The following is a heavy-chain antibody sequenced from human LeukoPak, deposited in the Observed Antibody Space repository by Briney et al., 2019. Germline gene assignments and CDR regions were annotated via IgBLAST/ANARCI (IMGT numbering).Heavy chain of an antibody. Sequence: ASVKVSCKASGYTFTSYDINWVRQATGQGLEWMGWMSPNSGITGYAQKFQGRVTITADESTSTAYMELSSLRSEDTAVYYCARGRPYAFDIWGQGTMVTVSS. CDR2: MSPNSGIT. CDR3: ARGRPYAFDI. V-gene: IGHV1-8*01. J-gene: IGHJ3*02. CDR1: GYTFTSYD.